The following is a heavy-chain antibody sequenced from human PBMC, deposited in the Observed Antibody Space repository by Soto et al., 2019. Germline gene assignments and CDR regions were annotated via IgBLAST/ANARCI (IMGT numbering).Heavy chain of an antibody. CDR3: ARDLRGRVSGRFHP. V-gene: IGHV4-31*01. Sequence: QVQLQESGPGLVKPSQTLSLTCTVSGDSITSGGYYWTWIRQHPGKGLEWIGYIYYSGVTYYNPSLKSPVTISVDTSNNQFSLKLSSVTAADTAVYYCARDLRGRVSGRFHPWGQGTLVTVSS. D-gene: IGHD6-13*01. J-gene: IGHJ5*02. CDR1: GDSITSGGYY. CDR2: IYYSGVT.